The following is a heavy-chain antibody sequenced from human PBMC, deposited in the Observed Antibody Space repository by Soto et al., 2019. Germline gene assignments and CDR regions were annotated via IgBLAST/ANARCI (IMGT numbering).Heavy chain of an antibody. Sequence: EVELLESGVGLVQPGGSLRLSCAASGFSFSDYAMTWVRQAPGTGLEWVSTIGAAGISTYYAESVRGRYTISRDNAKNTLFLQMNSLRPEDSAVYYCATPQGSLEYWGQGTLVIVSS. CDR1: GFSFSDYA. D-gene: IGHD3-3*02. V-gene: IGHV3-23*01. J-gene: IGHJ4*02. CDR3: ATPQGSLEY. CDR2: IGAAGIST.